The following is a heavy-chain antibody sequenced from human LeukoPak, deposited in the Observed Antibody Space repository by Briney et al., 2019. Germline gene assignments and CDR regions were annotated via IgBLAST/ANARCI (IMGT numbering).Heavy chain of an antibody. CDR3: ATDSSGFSY. V-gene: IGHV3-48*03. CDR2: ISSGGYTI. CDR1: GLPFSHYD. Sequence: GGSLRLSCAVSGLPFSHYDMNWVRQAPGKGLEWVSPISSGGYTIKYHDSVRGRFIISRGNANNSLYLQMNSLRGDDTASYYCATDSSGFSYWGQGILVAVSS. J-gene: IGHJ4*02. D-gene: IGHD3-22*01.